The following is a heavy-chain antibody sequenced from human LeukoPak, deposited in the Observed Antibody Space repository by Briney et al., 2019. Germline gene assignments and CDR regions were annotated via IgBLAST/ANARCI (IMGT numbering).Heavy chain of an antibody. CDR2: IWDDGSDK. V-gene: IGHV3-30*02. J-gene: IGHJ4*02. CDR1: GSTFTIHG. Sequence: GGSLRLSCVACGSTFTIHGIHWVRQAPGKGLEWVASIWDDGSDKYSADSVRGRLTISRDNSKKTLYLQMNSLRAEDTAVYYWANNSAYVLYYVDYWGQGALVTVSS. D-gene: IGHD2-15*01. CDR3: ANNSAYVLYYVDY.